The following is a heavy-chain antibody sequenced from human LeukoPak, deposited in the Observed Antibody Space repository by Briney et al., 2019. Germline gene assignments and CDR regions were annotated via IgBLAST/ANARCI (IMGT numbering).Heavy chain of an antibody. CDR3: ARGPSAGGYDYVWGSYRYTGQDY. CDR1: GFTFDDYA. D-gene: IGHD3-16*02. J-gene: IGHJ4*02. V-gene: IGHV3-9*01. CDR2: ISWNSGSI. Sequence: GGSLRLSCAASGFTFDDYAMHWVRQAPGKGLEWVSGISWNSGSIGYADSVKGRFTISRDNSKNTLYLQMNSLRAEDTAVYYCARGPSAGGYDYVWGSYRYTGQDYWGQGTLVTVSS.